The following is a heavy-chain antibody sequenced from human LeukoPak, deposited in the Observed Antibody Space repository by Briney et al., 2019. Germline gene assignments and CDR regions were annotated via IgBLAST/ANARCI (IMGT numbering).Heavy chain of an antibody. V-gene: IGHV4-59*11. CDR2: VYYSGST. Sequence: SETLSLTCTVSGDSMSGHFWSWIRQPPGKGLEWIGYVYYSGSTYYNPSLKSRVSISVDTSKNQFSLKLSSVTAADTAVYYCARCPLVRGVILPWFDPWGQGTLVTVSS. J-gene: IGHJ5*02. CDR1: GDSMSGHF. CDR3: ARCPLVRGVILPWFDP. D-gene: IGHD3-10*01.